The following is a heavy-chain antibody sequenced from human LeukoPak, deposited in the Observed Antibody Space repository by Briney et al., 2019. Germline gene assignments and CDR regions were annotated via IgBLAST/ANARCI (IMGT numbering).Heavy chain of an antibody. CDR2: IYYSGST. D-gene: IGHD3-3*01. CDR1: GGSISSGGYY. CDR3: ARETPRLTIFGVVNWFDP. V-gene: IGHV4-31*03. J-gene: IGHJ5*02. Sequence: SETLSLTCTVSGGSISSGGYYWSWIRQHPGKGLEWIGYIYYSGSTYYNPSLKSRVTISVDTSKNQFSLKLSSVTAADTAVYYCARETPRLTIFGVVNWFDPWGQGTLVTVSS.